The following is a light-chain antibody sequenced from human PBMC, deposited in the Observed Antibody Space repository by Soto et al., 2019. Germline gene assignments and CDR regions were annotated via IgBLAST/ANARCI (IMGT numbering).Light chain of an antibody. V-gene: IGKV4-1*01. CDR3: HRYCSSPLT. CDR2: GAA. CDR1: QSVLASSNNKNS. J-gene: IGKJ4*01. Sequence: DIVVTQSPDSLALSLGERATINCKSSQSVLASSNNKNSLAWYQQKPGQPPKLLIYGAATRESGVPDRFRGCEAGTHFTLTLSRLQAEDVAVYYCHRYCSSPLTFGGGTNGEIK.